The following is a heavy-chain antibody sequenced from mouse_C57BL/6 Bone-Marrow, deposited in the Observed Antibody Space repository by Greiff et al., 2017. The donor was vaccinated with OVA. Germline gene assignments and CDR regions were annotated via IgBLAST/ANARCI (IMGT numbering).Heavy chain of an antibody. D-gene: IGHD1-1*01. CDR2: IYPGNSDT. V-gene: IGHV1-5*01. CDR1: GYTFTSYW. Sequence: VQLKESGTVLARPGASVKMSCKTSGYTFTSYWMHWVKQRPGQGLEWIGAIYPGNSDTSYNQKFKGKAKLTAVTSASTAYMELSSLTNEDSAVYYGTNYDNGSRSFGYWGQGTLVTVSA. CDR3: TNYDNGSRSFGY. J-gene: IGHJ3*01.